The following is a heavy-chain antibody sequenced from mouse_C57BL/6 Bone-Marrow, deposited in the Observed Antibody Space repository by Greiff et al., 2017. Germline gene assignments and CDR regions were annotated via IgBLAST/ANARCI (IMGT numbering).Heavy chain of an antibody. V-gene: IGHV1-62-2*01. Sequence: QVQLQQSGAELVKPGASVKLSCKASGYTFTEYTIHWVKQRSGQGLEWIGWFYPGGGSIKYNEKFKDKATLTADKSSSTVYMELSRLTSEDSAVYFCARHEGRLLWLRRGYFDYWGQGTTLTVSS. CDR2: FYPGGGSI. CDR3: ARHEGRLLWLRRGYFDY. D-gene: IGHD2-2*01. J-gene: IGHJ2*01. CDR1: GYTFTEYT.